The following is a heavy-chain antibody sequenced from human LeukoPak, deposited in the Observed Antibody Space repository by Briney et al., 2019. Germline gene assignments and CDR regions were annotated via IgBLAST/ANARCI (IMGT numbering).Heavy chain of an antibody. Sequence: GRSLRLSCAASGFTFSSYGMHWVRQAPGKGLEWVAVISYDGSNKYYADSVKGRFTISRDNSKNTLYLQMNSLRAEDTAVYYCAKDRGYSYGSYFDYWGQGTLVTVSS. J-gene: IGHJ4*02. CDR1: GFTFSSYG. CDR2: ISYDGSNK. D-gene: IGHD5-18*01. V-gene: IGHV3-30*18. CDR3: AKDRGYSYGSYFDY.